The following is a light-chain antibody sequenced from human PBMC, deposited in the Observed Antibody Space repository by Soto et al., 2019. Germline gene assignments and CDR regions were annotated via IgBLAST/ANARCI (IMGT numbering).Light chain of an antibody. CDR2: DTY. CDR1: TGAVATGHY. Sequence: QVVVTQEPSLTVSPGGTVTLTCGSSTGAVATGHYAYWFHQKPGQAPRPLIYDTYNRFSWTPARFSGSLLGGKAALTLSGAQPEDEADYYCLLYSGGYVFGPGTKVTVL. J-gene: IGLJ1*01. CDR3: LLYSGGYV. V-gene: IGLV7-46*01.